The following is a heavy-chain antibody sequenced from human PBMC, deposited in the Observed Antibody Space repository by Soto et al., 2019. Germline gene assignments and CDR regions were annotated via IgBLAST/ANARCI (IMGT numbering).Heavy chain of an antibody. CDR2: ISYDGKDK. CDR1: GFNFGYYG. D-gene: IGHD2-2*01. CDR3: AKKRIGGYCSTNRCYVLQH. V-gene: IGHV3-30*18. J-gene: IGHJ1*01. Sequence: QVQLVESGGGVVQPGRRLRLSCEASGFNFGYYGMHWVRQAPGKGLESVAIISYDGKDKYYTGSVKGRFTISRDNSKNTLYLQMNSLKPEDTAVYYCAKKRIGGYCSTNRCYVLQHWGQGTLVTVSS.